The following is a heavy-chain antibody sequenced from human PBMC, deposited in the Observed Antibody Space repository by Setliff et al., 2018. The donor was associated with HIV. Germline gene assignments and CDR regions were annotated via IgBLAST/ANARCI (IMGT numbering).Heavy chain of an antibody. D-gene: IGHD3-22*01. CDR2: IRSKAHGGTT. CDR3: ATDSSGPLSH. Sequence: GGSLRLSCTASGFAFGDYALTWVRQAPGKGLEWVGFIRSKAHGGTTEYAASVKGRFIISRDDSKSIAYLQMNSLKTEDTAVYYCATDSSGPLSHWGPGTLVTV. V-gene: IGHV3-49*04. J-gene: IGHJ4*02. CDR1: GFAFGDYA.